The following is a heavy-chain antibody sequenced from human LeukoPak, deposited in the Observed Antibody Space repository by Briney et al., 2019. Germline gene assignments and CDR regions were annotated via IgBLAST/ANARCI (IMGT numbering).Heavy chain of an antibody. D-gene: IGHD7-27*01. V-gene: IGHV1-2*02. CDR3: ARTGDPAYDAFDI. J-gene: IGHJ3*02. CDR1: GYIFIDHY. Sequence: ASVTVSFKASGYIFIDHYMHWVRQAPGQGLEWMGWINPDSGATNYAQKFQGGVTMTRDTSISTAYMELSGLRSDDTAVYYCARTGDPAYDAFDIWGQGTVVTVSS. CDR2: INPDSGAT.